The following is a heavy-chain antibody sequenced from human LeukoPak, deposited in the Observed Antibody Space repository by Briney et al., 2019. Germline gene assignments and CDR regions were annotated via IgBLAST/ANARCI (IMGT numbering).Heavy chain of an antibody. J-gene: IGHJ3*02. CDR1: GGTFSSYA. D-gene: IGHD3-9*01. Sequence: SVKVSCKASGGTFSSYAISWVRQAPGQGLESMGRIIPIFGTANYAQKFQGRVTITTDESTSTAYMELSSLRSEDTAVYYCARLNWDEIRYYDILTGPTGRAFDIWGQGTMVTVSS. V-gene: IGHV1-69*05. CDR3: ARLNWDEIRYYDILTGPTGRAFDI. CDR2: IIPIFGTA.